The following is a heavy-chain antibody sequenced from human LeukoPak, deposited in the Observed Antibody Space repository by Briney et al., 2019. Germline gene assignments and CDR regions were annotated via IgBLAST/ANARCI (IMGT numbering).Heavy chain of an antibody. J-gene: IGHJ4*02. CDR3: ARRRSEEFDFDC. CDR2: ISGYNGNT. V-gene: IGHV1-18*01. D-gene: IGHD6-19*01. CDR1: GYIFSTYG. Sequence: ASVKVSCKASGYIFSTYGISWVRQAPGQGLEWMGCISGYNGNTNYAQKLQGRVTMTTDTSTSTAYMELRSLRSDDTAVYYCARRRSEEFDFDCWGQGTLVAVSS.